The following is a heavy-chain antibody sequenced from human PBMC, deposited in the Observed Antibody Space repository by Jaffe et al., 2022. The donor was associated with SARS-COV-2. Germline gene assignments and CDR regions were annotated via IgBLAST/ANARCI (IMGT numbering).Heavy chain of an antibody. J-gene: IGHJ4*02. V-gene: IGHV3-66*02. CDR2: IYSGGST. CDR1: GFTVSSNY. D-gene: IGHD6-6*01. CDR3: ASTRPSDSSSLGLDY. Sequence: EVQLVESGGGLVQPGGSLRLSCAASGFTVSSNYMSWVRQAPGKGLEWVSVIYSGGSTYYADSVKGRFTISRDNSKNTLYLQMNSLRAEDTAVYYCASTRPSDSSSLGLDYWGQGTLVTVSS.